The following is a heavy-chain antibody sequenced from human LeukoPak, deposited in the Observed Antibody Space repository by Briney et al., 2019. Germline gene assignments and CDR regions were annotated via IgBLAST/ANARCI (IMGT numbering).Heavy chain of an antibody. Sequence: GGSLRLSCAASGFTFSDYAMNWVRQAPGKGLEWVSAITGSGGSRYYADSVKGRFTISRDKSKNTLYLQMNSLRIEDTAVYYCVKDSGAGSYAYDTVVWAKGTIVIVSS. CDR3: VKDSGAGSYAYDTVV. CDR2: ITGSGGSR. D-gene: IGHD3-10*01. J-gene: IGHJ6*03. CDR1: GFTFSDYA. V-gene: IGHV3-23*01.